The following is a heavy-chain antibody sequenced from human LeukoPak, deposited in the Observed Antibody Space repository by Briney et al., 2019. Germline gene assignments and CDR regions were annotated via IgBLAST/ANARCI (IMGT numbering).Heavy chain of an antibody. J-gene: IGHJ6*03. Sequence: GGSLRLSCAASGFTFSDYYMSWIRQAPGKGLEWVSSISTGSIYIHYADSMKGRFTVSRDDAKNPLYLQMNSLRAEDTAVYYCANGYSGPCYYYMDVWGKGTTATVSS. CDR2: ISTGSIYI. D-gene: IGHD5-12*01. CDR1: GFTFSDYY. V-gene: IGHV3-11*06. CDR3: ANGYSGPCYYYMDV.